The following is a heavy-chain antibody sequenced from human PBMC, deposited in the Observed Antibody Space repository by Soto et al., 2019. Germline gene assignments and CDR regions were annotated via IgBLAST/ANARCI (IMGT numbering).Heavy chain of an antibody. Sequence: GASVKVSCKASGYTFTSYAMHWVHQAPGQRLEWMGWINAGNGNTKYSQKFQGRVTMTRDTSTSTVYMELSSLRSEDTAVYYCARENQYDSSGPHIDAFDIWGQGTMVTVSS. J-gene: IGHJ3*02. V-gene: IGHV1-3*01. CDR3: ARENQYDSSGPHIDAFDI. CDR2: INAGNGNT. D-gene: IGHD3-22*01. CDR1: GYTFTSYA.